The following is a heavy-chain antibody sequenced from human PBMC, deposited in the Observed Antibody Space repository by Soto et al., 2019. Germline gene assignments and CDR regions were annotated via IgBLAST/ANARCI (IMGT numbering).Heavy chain of an antibody. CDR1: GFTFSDYY. CDR2: ISSSGSTI. V-gene: IGHV3-11*01. CDR3: AELGGSYDFWSGQTSPSWFDP. Sequence: PGGSLRLSCAASGFTFSDYYMSWIRQAPGKGLEWVSYISSSGSTIYYADSVKGRFTISRDNAKNSLYLQMNSLRAEDTAVYYCAELGGSYDFWSGQTSPSWFDPWGQGTLVTVSS. D-gene: IGHD3-3*01. J-gene: IGHJ5*02.